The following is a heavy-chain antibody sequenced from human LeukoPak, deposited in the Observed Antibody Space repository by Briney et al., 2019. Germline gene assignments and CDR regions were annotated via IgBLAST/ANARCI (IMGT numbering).Heavy chain of an antibody. CDR3: AKTISNKNKIEKHDYGDYEDY. J-gene: IGHJ4*02. D-gene: IGHD4-17*01. CDR1: GFTFSSYA. Sequence: SGGSLRLSCAASGFTFSSYAISWVRQAPGKGLEWASAISGSGGSTYYADSVKGRFTISRDNSKNTLYLQMNSLRAEDTAVYYCAKTISNKNKIEKHDYGDYEDYWGQGTLVTVSS. CDR2: ISGSGGST. V-gene: IGHV3-23*01.